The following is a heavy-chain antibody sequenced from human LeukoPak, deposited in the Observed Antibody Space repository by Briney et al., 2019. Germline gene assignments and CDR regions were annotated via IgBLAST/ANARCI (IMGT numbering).Heavy chain of an antibody. CDR1: GYSFRSYW. J-gene: IGHJ4*02. Sequence: GESLQISFKVSGYSFRSYWIGWVRQLSGKGLEWLGMIYPEDSDIRYSPSFQALVTISIDKSTNTAYLQSNRLKASDTGIFYCARYGSTRLYFFDFWGQGSLVTVAS. CDR2: IYPEDSDI. V-gene: IGHV5-51*01. CDR3: ARYGSTRLYFFDF. D-gene: IGHD2-2*01.